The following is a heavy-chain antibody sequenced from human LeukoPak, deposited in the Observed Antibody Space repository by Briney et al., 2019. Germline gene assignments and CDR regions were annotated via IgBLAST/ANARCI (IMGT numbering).Heavy chain of an antibody. CDR2: INQDGTEK. CDR3: AKAGRYLDL. V-gene: IGHV3-7*03. D-gene: IGHD3-10*01. Sequence: GGSLRLSCAASGFTFTTYWMSWVRQLPGKGLEWVANINQDGTEKYYVDSVKGRFTISRDNAKNSLDLQMNSLRAEDTGVYYCAKAGRYLDLWGRGTLVTVSS. J-gene: IGHJ2*01. CDR1: GFTFTTYW.